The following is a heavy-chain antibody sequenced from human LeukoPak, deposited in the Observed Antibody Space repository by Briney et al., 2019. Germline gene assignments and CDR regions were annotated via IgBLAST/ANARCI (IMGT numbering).Heavy chain of an antibody. D-gene: IGHD3-10*01. CDR3: ARVVGTGGLWLGELSLDY. Sequence: ASVKVSCKASGYTFTSYDINWVRQATGQGLEWMGWMNPNSGNTGYAQKFQGRVTMTRNTSISTAYMELSSLRSEDTAVYYCARVVGTGGLWLGELSLDYWGQGTLVTVSS. CDR1: GYTFTSYD. V-gene: IGHV1-8*01. CDR2: MNPNSGNT. J-gene: IGHJ4*02.